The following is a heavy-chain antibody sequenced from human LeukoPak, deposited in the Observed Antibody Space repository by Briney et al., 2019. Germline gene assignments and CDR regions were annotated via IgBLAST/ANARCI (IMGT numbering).Heavy chain of an antibody. CDR3: ARPYGSSLDWYFDL. CDR1: GYSISSGYY. CDR2: IYHSGST. V-gene: IGHV4-38-2*02. D-gene: IGHD3-10*01. J-gene: IGHJ2*01. Sequence: SETLSLTCTVSGYSISSGYYWGWIRQPPGKGLEWIGSIYHSGSTYYNPSLKSRVTISVDTSKNQFSLKLSSVTAADTAVYYCARPYGSSLDWYFDLWGRGTLVTVSS.